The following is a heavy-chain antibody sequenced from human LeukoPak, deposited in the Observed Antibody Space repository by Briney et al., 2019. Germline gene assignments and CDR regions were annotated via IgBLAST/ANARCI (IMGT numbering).Heavy chain of an antibody. Sequence: GGSLRLSCAASGFTFSSYWMSWVRQAPGKGLEWVSYISSSSTIYYADSVKGRFTISRDNAKNSLSLQMNSLRAEDTAVYYCARGRRDPLWGRGTLVTVSS. J-gene: IGHJ2*01. CDR1: GFTFSSYW. V-gene: IGHV3-48*04. CDR3: ARGRRDPL. D-gene: IGHD5-24*01. CDR2: ISSSSTI.